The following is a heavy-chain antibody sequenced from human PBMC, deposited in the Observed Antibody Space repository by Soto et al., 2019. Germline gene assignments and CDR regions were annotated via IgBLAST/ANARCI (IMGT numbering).Heavy chain of an antibody. CDR2: INPNSGGT. J-gene: IGHJ3*02. CDR1: GYTFTGYY. D-gene: IGHD3-22*01. Sequence: GASVKVSCKASGYTFTGYYMHWVRQAPGQGLEWMGWINPNSGGTNYAQKFQGRVTMTRDTSISTAYMELSRLRSDDTAVYYCARQRLHYYDSSGYYHGEIWAQGTMVTVSS. CDR3: ARQRLHYYDSSGYYHGEI. V-gene: IGHV1-2*02.